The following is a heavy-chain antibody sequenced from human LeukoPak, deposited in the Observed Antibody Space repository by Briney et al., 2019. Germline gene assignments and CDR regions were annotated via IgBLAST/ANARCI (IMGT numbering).Heavy chain of an antibody. Sequence: SVKVSCKASGVTVTSSAMQWVRQARGQRLEWRGEIVVGSGKTNNAQKIQERVAITRDMSTSTAYMELSSLRSEDTAVYYCAADPSNPLKPYYYYGMDVWGQGTTVTVSS. CDR1: GVTVTSSA. CDR2: IVVGSGKT. D-gene: IGHD4-11*01. CDR3: AADPSNPLKPYYYYGMDV. V-gene: IGHV1-58*02. J-gene: IGHJ6*02.